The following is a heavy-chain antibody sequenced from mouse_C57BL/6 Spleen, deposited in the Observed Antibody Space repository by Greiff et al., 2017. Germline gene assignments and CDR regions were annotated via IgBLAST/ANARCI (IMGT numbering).Heavy chain of an antibody. D-gene: IGHD1-1*01. CDR3: ARSDYYGSSLY. V-gene: IGHV1-22*01. Sequence: EVKLMESGPELVKPGASVKMSCKASGYTFTDYNMHWVKQSHGKSLEWIGYINPNNGGTSYNQKFKGKATLTVNKSSSTAYMELRSLTSEDSAVYYCARSDYYGSSLYWGQGTTLTVSS. J-gene: IGHJ2*01. CDR2: INPNNGGT. CDR1: GYTFTDYN.